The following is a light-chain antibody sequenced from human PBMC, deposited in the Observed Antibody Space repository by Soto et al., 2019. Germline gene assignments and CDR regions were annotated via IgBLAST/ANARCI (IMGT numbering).Light chain of an antibody. V-gene: IGKV3-20*01. Sequence: EIVLTQSPGTLSLSPGERATLSFSASQSVSSNSLAWYHQKPGQPPRLLMYGASSRATGIPDRFSGSGSGTDFTLTITRLEPEDFAVYYCQQYGSSLITFGQGTRLEI. J-gene: IGKJ5*01. CDR2: GAS. CDR3: QQYGSSLIT. CDR1: QSVSSNS.